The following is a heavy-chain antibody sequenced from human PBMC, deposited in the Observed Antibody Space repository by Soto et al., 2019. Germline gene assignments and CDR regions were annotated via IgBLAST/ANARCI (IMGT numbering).Heavy chain of an antibody. CDR3: ARDGSGYSTD. J-gene: IGHJ4*02. D-gene: IGHD5-18*01. CDR2: TNQDGRER. V-gene: IGHV3-7*01. Sequence: EVQLVESGGGLVQPGGSLRLSCVASGFTFRNYWMSWLRQAPGKGLEWVANTNQDGRERYSVDSVKGRFTISRDNAKNSMHLQMNSLGAEDTAVYYCARDGSGYSTDWGQGTLVTVSS. CDR1: GFTFRNYW.